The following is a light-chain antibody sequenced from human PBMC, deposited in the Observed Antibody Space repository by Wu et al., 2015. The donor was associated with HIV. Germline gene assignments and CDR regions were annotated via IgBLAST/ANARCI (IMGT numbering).Light chain of an antibody. CDR2: DTS. V-gene: IGKV3-11*01. Sequence: EIVVTQSPATLSLSPGETATLSCRVSQSVGTYFAWYQQKPGQSPRLLIYDTSTRATGVPARFSGSASGADFTLTISSLEPEDSAVYYCQQRTNWPLISFGPGTRLEIK. CDR1: QSVGTY. CDR3: QQRTNWPLIS. J-gene: IGKJ5*01.